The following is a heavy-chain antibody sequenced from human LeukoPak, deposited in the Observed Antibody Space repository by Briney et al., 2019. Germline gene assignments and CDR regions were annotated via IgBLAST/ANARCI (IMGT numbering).Heavy chain of an antibody. CDR2: IIPIFGTA. V-gene: IGHV1-69*13. D-gene: IGHD2-2*01. Sequence: ASVKVSCKAAGGTFSSYAISWVRQAPGQGLEWMGGIIPIFGTANYAQKFQGRVTITADESTSTAYMELSSLRSEDTAVYYCARVSCSSTSCSREWVYDYMDVWSKGTTATVSS. J-gene: IGHJ6*03. CDR3: ARVSCSSTSCSREWVYDYMDV. CDR1: GGTFSSYA.